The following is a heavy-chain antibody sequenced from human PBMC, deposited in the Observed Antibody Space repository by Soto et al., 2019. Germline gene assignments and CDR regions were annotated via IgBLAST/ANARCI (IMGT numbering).Heavy chain of an antibody. CDR3: ARDEFVVPNGY. Sequence: ASVKVSCKASGYTFTSYGISGVRQAPGKGLEWMGWISAYNGNTNYAQKLQGRVTMTTDTSTSTAYMELRSLRSDDTAVYYCARDEFVVPNGYWGQGTLVTVSS. J-gene: IGHJ4*02. D-gene: IGHD2-15*01. CDR2: ISAYNGNT. CDR1: GYTFTSYG. V-gene: IGHV1-18*01.